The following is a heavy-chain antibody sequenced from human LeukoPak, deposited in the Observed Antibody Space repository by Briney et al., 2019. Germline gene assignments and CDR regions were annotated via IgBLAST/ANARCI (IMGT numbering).Heavy chain of an antibody. Sequence: ASVKVSCKASGYTFTSYGISWVRQAPGQGLEWMGWISAYNDNTNYAQKLQGRVTMTTDTSTSTAYMELRSLKSDDTAVYYCARVGYYDILTGYYGGGYYYYYMDVWGKGTTVTVSS. CDR1: GYTFTSYG. CDR2: ISAYNDNT. V-gene: IGHV1-18*01. J-gene: IGHJ6*03. D-gene: IGHD3-9*01. CDR3: ARVGYYDILTGYYGGGYYYYYMDV.